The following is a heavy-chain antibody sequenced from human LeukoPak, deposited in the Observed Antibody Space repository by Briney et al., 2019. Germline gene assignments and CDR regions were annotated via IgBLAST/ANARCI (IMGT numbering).Heavy chain of an antibody. J-gene: IGHJ4*02. CDR2: ISGYNGNT. CDR1: GYTFTSYG. V-gene: IGHV1-18*01. D-gene: IGHD2-2*02. Sequence: ASVKVSCKASGYTFTSYGISWVRQAPGQGLEWMGWISGYNGNTNYAQNLQGRVTMTTDTSTSTAYMELRSLRSDDTAVYYCARDDLWPATAILIDYWGQGTLVTVSS. CDR3: ARDDLWPATAILIDY.